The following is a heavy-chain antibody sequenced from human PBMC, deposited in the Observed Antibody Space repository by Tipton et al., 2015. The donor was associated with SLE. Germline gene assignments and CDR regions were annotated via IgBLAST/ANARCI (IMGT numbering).Heavy chain of an antibody. CDR3: ARGGIYHDDSGNFDY. Sequence: TLSLTCVVSGDSVSSYQWWSWVRQSSDKGLEWIGHIHHTGSTNYNPSLKSRVTLSVDRSKNQLSLKLNSVTAADTAIYYCARGGIYHDDSGNFDYWGQGTLVTASS. J-gene: IGHJ4*02. CDR2: IHHTGST. D-gene: IGHD3-22*01. CDR1: GDSVSSYQW. V-gene: IGHV4-4*02.